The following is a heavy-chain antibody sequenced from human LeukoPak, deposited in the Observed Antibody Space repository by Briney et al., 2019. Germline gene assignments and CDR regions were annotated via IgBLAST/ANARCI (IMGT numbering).Heavy chain of an antibody. CDR2: LGTAGDT. V-gene: IGHV3-13*01. Sequence: GGSLRLSCAASGFTLSSYDIHWVRQAPGKGLEWVSVLGTAGDTHYPDSVKGRFTISRDNSKNTLYLQMNSLRAEDTAVYYCAKLGYDFWSGYYDYYYYYGMDVWGQGTTVTVSS. D-gene: IGHD3-3*01. CDR3: AKLGYDFWSGYYDYYYYYGMDV. J-gene: IGHJ6*02. CDR1: GFTLSSYD.